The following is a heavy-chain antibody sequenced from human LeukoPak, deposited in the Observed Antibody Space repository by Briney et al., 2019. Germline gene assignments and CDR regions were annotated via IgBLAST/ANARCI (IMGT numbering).Heavy chain of an antibody. Sequence: GESLKISCKGSGYSFTNSWIAWVRRMPGKGLEWMGIIYPADSDTRYSPSFQGQVTISADKSISTAYLQCSSLKASDTAMYFCARVGVSSYGMDVWGQGTTDTVSS. D-gene: IGHD1-26*01. V-gene: IGHV5-51*01. CDR1: GYSFTNSW. J-gene: IGHJ6*02. CDR2: IYPADSDT. CDR3: ARVGVSSYGMDV.